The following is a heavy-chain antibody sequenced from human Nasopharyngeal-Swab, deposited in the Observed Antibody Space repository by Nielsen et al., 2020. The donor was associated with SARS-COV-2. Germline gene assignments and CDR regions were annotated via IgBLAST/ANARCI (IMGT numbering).Heavy chain of an antibody. J-gene: IGHJ6*02. Sequence: SVKVSCKASGGTFSSYAISWVRQAPGQGLEWMGGINPIFGTANYAQKFQGRVTITADESTSTAYMELSSLRSEDTAVYYCARRPYSSSSGDYYYGMDVWGQGTTVTVSS. CDR3: ARRPYSSSSGDYYYGMDV. V-gene: IGHV1-69*13. CDR1: GGTFSSYA. D-gene: IGHD6-6*01. CDR2: INPIFGTA.